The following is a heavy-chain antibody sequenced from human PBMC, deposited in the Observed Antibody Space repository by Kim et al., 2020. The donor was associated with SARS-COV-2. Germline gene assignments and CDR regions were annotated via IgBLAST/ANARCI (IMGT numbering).Heavy chain of an antibody. CDR3: AKDNARNWFDP. V-gene: IGHV3-23*03. CDR1: GFTFSSYA. CDR2: IYSGGSST. J-gene: IGHJ5*02. Sequence: GGSLRLSCAASGFTFSSYAMSWVRQAPGKGLEWVSVIYSGGSSTYYADSVKGRFTISRDNSKNTLYLQMNSLRAEDTAVYYCAKDNARNWFDPWGQGTLVTVSS.